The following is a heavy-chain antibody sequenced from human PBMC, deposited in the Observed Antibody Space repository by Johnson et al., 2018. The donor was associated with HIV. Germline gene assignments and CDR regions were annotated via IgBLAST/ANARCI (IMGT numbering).Heavy chain of an antibody. CDR1: GFTFSNYG. CDR2: MSYDGSNT. D-gene: IGHD1-1*01. V-gene: IGHV3-30*18. Sequence: QVQLVESGGGVVQPGRSLRLSCAASGFTFSNYGLHWVRQAPDKGLERVALMSYDGSNTYTADSVKGRFTISRDTSKNTLDLQMNSLRTEDTAVYYCAKERGDNYVGGDAFDIWGQGTMVTVSS. CDR3: AKERGDNYVGGDAFDI. J-gene: IGHJ3*02.